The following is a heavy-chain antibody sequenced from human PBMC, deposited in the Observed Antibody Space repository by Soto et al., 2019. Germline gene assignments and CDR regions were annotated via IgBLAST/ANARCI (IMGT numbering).Heavy chain of an antibody. CDR3: RTGYYAAHFDY. CDR1: GFTFSIYA. D-gene: IGHD3-9*01. Sequence: GGSLRLSCAASGFTFSIYAMSWVRQAPGKGLEWVSAISGSGGSTYYADSVKGRFTISRDNSKNTLYLQMNSLRAEDTAVYCLRTGYYAAHFDYWGQGTLVTVSS. CDR2: ISGSGGST. V-gene: IGHV3-23*01. J-gene: IGHJ4*02.